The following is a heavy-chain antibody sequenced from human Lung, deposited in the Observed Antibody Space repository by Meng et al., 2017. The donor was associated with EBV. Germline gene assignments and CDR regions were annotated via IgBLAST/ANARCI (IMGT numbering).Heavy chain of an antibody. CDR1: GASISSGAYY. CDR2: IYYSGSA. V-gene: IGHV4-30-4*01. D-gene: IGHD2-15*01. CDR3: AREGCSGGSCFAGFDY. J-gene: IGHJ4*02. Sequence: QVLLQASGPGLLKPSQTLSLTCTVSGASISSGAYYWTWIRQPPGKGLEWIGYIYYSGSAYYNPSLKSRVTLSIDMSKSQFSLRLTSVTAADTAMYYCAREGCSGGSCFAGFDYWGQGALVTVSS.